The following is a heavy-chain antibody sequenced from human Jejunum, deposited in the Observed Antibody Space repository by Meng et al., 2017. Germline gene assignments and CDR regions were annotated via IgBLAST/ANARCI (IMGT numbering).Heavy chain of an antibody. Sequence: GESLKISCAASGLTFSNSWMSWVRQAPGKGLEWVANIKEDGSQKYYGESVKGRFTISRDNAKNSLYLQMDSLRVEDTAIYYCARDRGGKDYWGQG. CDR3: ARDRGGKDY. V-gene: IGHV3-7*01. CDR1: GLTFSNSW. D-gene: IGHD3-10*01. J-gene: IGHJ4*02. CDR2: IKEDGSQK.